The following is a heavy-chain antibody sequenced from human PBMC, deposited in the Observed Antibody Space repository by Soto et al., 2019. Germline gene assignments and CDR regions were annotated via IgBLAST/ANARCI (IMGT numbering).Heavy chain of an antibody. CDR1: GFTFNNYA. CDR2: ISGSGGST. Sequence: VSLRLSCAASGFTFNNYAMSWVRQAPGKGLEWVSAISGSGGSTYYADSVKGRFTISRDNSKNTLYLQMNSLRAEDTAVYYCAKDYKDIILSPIFGVVIPSWFDPWGMGTLVTVSS. CDR3: AKDYKDIILSPIFGVVIPSWFDP. V-gene: IGHV3-23*01. D-gene: IGHD3-3*01. J-gene: IGHJ5*02.